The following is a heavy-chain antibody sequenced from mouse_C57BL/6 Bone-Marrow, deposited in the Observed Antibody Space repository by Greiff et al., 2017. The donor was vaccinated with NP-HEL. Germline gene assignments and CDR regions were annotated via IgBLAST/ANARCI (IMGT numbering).Heavy chain of an antibody. Sequence: EVKLVESGGGLVQPGGSLSLSCAASGFTFTDYYMSWVRQPPGKALEWLGFIRNKANGYTTEYSASVKGRFTISRDNSQSILYLQMNALRAEDSATYYCARYLYYYGSSYGAMDYWGQGTSVTVSS. D-gene: IGHD1-1*01. CDR2: IRNKANGYTT. J-gene: IGHJ4*01. V-gene: IGHV7-3*01. CDR3: ARYLYYYGSSYGAMDY. CDR1: GFTFTDYY.